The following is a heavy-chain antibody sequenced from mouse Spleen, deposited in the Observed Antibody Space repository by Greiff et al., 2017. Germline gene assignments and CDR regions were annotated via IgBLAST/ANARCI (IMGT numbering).Heavy chain of an antibody. J-gene: IGHJ3*01. V-gene: IGHV1-63*02. D-gene: IGHD2-10*02. CDR2: IYPGGGYT. CDR1: GYTFTNYW. CDR3: ARAGYGSYPAWFAY. Sequence: VQLQQSGAELVRPGTSVKISCKASGYTFTNYWLGWVKQRPGHGLEWIGDIYPGGGYTNYNEKFKGKATFTADTSSNTAYMQLSSLTSDDSAVYYCARAGYGSYPAWFAYWGQGTLVTVSA.